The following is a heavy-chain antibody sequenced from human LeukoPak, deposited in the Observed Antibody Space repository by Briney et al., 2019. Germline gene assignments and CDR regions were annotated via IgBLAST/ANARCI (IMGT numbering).Heavy chain of an antibody. CDR1: GFSLSTRGTR. CDR2: IDWDDDK. CDR3: TRISADSGSSPFDY. J-gene: IGHJ4*02. Sequence: SGPTLVNPPQTLTLTCTFSGFSLSTRGTRVNWIRQPPGRALEWLARIDWDDDKFYSTSLKPRLTISKDTSKNQVVLTMTNMDPVDTATYYCTRISADSGSSPFDYWGQGTLVTVSS. D-gene: IGHD6-6*01. V-gene: IGHV2-70*04.